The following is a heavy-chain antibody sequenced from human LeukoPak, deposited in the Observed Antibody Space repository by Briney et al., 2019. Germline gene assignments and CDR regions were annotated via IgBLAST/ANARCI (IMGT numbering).Heavy chain of an antibody. CDR1: GFTFSSYA. J-gene: IGHJ4*02. CDR2: ISGSGGST. CDR3: AKDLCSSTSCYSTFDY. V-gene: IGHV3-23*01. D-gene: IGHD2-2*01. Sequence: GGSLRLSCAASGFTFSSYAMSWVCQAPGKGLEWVSAISGSGGSTYYADSVKGRFTISRDNSKNTLYLQMNSLRAEDTAVYYCAKDLCSSTSCYSTFDYWGQGTPVTVSS.